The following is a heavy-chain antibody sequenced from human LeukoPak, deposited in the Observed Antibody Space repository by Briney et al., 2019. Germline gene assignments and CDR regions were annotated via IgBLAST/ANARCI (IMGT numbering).Heavy chain of an antibody. Sequence: SETLSLTCTVSGGSISSYYWSWIRQPPGKGLEWIGYIYYSGSTNYNPSLKSRVTISVDTSKNQFSLKLSSVTAADTAVYYCARWGSSSPRYYYYGMDVWGQGTTATVSS. CDR2: IYYSGST. J-gene: IGHJ6*02. V-gene: IGHV4-59*08. CDR3: ARWGSSSPRYYYYGMDV. CDR1: GGSISSYY. D-gene: IGHD6-6*01.